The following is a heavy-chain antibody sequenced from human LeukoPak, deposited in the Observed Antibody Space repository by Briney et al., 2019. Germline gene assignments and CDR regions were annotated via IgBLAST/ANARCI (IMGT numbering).Heavy chain of an antibody. CDR3: ARACSGGSCYSDNWLDP. V-gene: IGHV1-2*06. CDR1: GYTFTGYY. CDR2: INPDSGGT. D-gene: IGHD2-15*01. J-gene: IGHJ5*02. Sequence: ASVKVSCKASGYTFTGYYLHWVRQAPGQGLEWMGRINPDSGGTNYAQKFQGRVTMTRDTSISTAYMKLNRLTSDDTAVYYCARACSGGSCYSDNWLDPWGQGTLVTVSS.